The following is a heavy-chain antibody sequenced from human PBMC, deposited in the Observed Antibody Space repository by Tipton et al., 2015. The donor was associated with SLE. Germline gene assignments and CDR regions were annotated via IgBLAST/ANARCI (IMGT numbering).Heavy chain of an antibody. CDR2: ISSSGTT. Sequence: TLSLTCNVSGASITSGYYYWTRIRQHPGKGLDWIGYISSSGTTYYNPSLKSRVTISGDTSKNQVSLRLTSVSAEDTAVYYCASTHSTVPARPNYYYYMDVWGTGTTVTVSS. V-gene: IGHV4-31*03. CDR1: GASITSGYYY. J-gene: IGHJ6*03. D-gene: IGHD4-17*01. CDR3: ASTHSTVPARPNYYYYMDV.